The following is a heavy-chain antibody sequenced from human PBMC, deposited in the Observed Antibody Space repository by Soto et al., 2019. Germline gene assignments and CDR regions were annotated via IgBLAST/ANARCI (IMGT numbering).Heavy chain of an antibody. CDR2: IYSTGTT. CDR3: VRDGTKTLRDWFDP. J-gene: IGHJ5*02. CDR1: GASISGFY. Sequence: SETLSLTCTVSGASISGFYWSWIRKTAGKGLEWIGRIYSTGTTDYNPSPKSRVMMSVDTSKNQFFLKLKSVTAEDTAVYYCVRDGTKTLRDWFDPWGQGISVTVSS. D-gene: IGHD1-1*01. V-gene: IGHV4-4*07.